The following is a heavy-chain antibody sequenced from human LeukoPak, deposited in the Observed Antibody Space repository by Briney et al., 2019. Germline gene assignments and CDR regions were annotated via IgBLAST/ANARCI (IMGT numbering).Heavy chain of an antibody. J-gene: IGHJ4*02. D-gene: IGHD2-2*01. CDR2: IKSKTDGGTT. CDR1: GFPFSNAW. Sequence: PGGSLRLSCAASGFPFSNAWMSWARQAPGKGLEWVGRIKSKTDGGTTDYAAPVKGRFTISREDSKNTLYLQMNSLKTEDTAVYYCTTDRYCSSTSCHDDYWGQGTLVTVSS. CDR3: TTDRYCSSTSCHDDY. V-gene: IGHV3-15*01.